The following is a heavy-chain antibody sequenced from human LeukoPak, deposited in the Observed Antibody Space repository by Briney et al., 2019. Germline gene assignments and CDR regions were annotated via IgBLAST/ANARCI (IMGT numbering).Heavy chain of an antibody. D-gene: IGHD6-13*01. CDR2: IYHSGST. CDR1: GFSISHGYY. V-gene: IGHV4-38-2*02. CDR3: ARGGSSWEKYNWFDP. Sequence: SETLSLTCTVSGFSISHGYYWGWVRQSPGKGLEWIGSIYHSGSTDYNPSLKSRVTMSVDTSKNQFSLKLNSVTAADTAVYYCARGGSSWEKYNWFDPWGQGTLVTVSS. J-gene: IGHJ5*02.